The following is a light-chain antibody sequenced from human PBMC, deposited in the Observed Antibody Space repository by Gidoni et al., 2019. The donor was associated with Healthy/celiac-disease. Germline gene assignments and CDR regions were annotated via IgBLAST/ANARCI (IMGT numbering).Light chain of an antibody. Sequence: EIVLTQSPPTLSLSPGETATLSCRASQTVSSYVAWYQQKPGQAPRLLIYDASNRATGIPARFSGSGSGTDFTLTISSLGPEDFAVYYCQQRSSWPPGLTFGGGTKVEIK. CDR2: DAS. CDR1: QTVSSY. V-gene: IGKV3-11*01. CDR3: QQRSSWPPGLT. J-gene: IGKJ4*01.